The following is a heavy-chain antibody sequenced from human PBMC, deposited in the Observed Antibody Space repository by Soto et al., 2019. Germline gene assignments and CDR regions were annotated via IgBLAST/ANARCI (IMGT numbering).Heavy chain of an antibody. Sequence: VHLQESGPGLVKPSETLSLTCSVSNDSIRSDNWWSWVRQPPGKGLEWIGEIFHSGSSNNNHSLKSRVTLAVDKPNNEFSLKLNSVTAADTAVYYCARRLFVRGTLGYYDYWGQGPLVTVSS. CDR2: IFHSGSS. D-gene: IGHD3-10*02. CDR3: ARRLFVRGTLGYYDY. V-gene: IGHV4-4*02. J-gene: IGHJ4*02. CDR1: NDSIRSDNW.